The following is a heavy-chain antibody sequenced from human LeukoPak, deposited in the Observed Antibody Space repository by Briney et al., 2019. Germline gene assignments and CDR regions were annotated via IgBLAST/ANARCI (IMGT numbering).Heavy chain of an antibody. CDR3: ARDYFDILTFFDY. CDR2: IKQDGSKK. D-gene: IGHD3-9*01. Sequence: GGSLRLSCAASGFTFSSYSMSWVRQVPGKGLEWVANIKQDGSKKYYVDSVKGRFTISRDNAKNSLYLHMNSLRAEDTAVYYCARDYFDILTFFDYWGQGTLVTVS. V-gene: IGHV3-7*01. CDR1: GFTFSSYS. J-gene: IGHJ4*02.